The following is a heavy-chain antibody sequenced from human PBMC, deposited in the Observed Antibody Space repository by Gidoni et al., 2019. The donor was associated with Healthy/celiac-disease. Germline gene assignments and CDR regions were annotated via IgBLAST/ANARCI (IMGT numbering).Heavy chain of an antibody. J-gene: IGHJ5*02. Sequence: EVQLVESGGGLVKPGGSLRLSCAAPGFTFSNAWMSWVRQAPGKGLEWVGRIKSKTDGGKTDYAAPVKGRFTISRDDSKNTLYLQMNSLKTEDTAVYYCTTDIVDIVATPFRPWGQGTLVTVSS. D-gene: IGHD5-12*01. V-gene: IGHV3-15*01. CDR2: IKSKTDGGKT. CDR1: GFTFSNAW. CDR3: TTDIVDIVATPFRP.